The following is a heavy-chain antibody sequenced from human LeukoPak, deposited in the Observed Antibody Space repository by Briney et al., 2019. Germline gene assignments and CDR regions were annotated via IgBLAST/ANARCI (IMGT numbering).Heavy chain of an antibody. CDR1: GFTFSNYG. Sequence: GGSLRLSCAASGFTFSNYGMHWVRQAPGKGLEWVAVISYDGSNKYYADSVKGRFTISRDNSKNTLYLQMNSLRAEDTAVYYCAREKATAYGMDVWGQGTTVTVSS. D-gene: IGHD5-12*01. V-gene: IGHV3-30*19. CDR3: AREKATAYGMDV. CDR2: ISYDGSNK. J-gene: IGHJ6*02.